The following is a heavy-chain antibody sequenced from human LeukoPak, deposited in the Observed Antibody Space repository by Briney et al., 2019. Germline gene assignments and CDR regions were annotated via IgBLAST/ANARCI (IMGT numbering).Heavy chain of an antibody. V-gene: IGHV3-48*01. CDR3: ARGSLTRFDY. CDR1: GFTFSSYS. J-gene: IGHJ4*02. Sequence: QSGGSLRPSCAASGFTFSSYSMNWVRQAPGKGLEWVSYISSSSSTIYYADSVKGRFTISRDNAKNSLYLQMNSLRAEDTAVYYCARGSLTRFDYWGQGTLVTVSS. D-gene: IGHD4-23*01. CDR2: ISSSSSTI.